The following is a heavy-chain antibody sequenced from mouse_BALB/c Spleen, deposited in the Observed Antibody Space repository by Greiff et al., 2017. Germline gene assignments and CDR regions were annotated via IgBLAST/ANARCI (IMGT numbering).Heavy chain of an antibody. Sequence: QVQLQQSGAELVRPGTSVKVSCKASGYAFTNYLIEWVKQRPGQGLEWIGVINPGSGGTNYNEKFKGKATLPADKSSSTAYMQLSSLTSEDSAVYTCTNHCDSSNSWFAYWGQGTLVTVSA. D-gene: IGHD2-5*01. CDR1: GYAFTNYL. J-gene: IGHJ3*01. V-gene: IGHV1-54*01. CDR3: TNHCDSSNSWFAY. CDR2: INPGSGGT.